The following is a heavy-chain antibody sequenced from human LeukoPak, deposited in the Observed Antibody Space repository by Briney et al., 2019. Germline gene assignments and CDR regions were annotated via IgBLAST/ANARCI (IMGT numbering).Heavy chain of an antibody. J-gene: IGHJ3*02. V-gene: IGHV3-30*04. CDR2: ISFDGSVK. Sequence: PGGSLRLSCEVSGFTFSSYAMHWFRQAPGRGLEWVAVISFDGSVKYYRGFMKGRFTISRDNSKNTLYLQMNSLRAEDTAVYYCASYAIVGAPGAFDIWGQGTMVTVSS. CDR3: ASYAIVGAPGAFDI. CDR1: GFTFSSYA. D-gene: IGHD1-26*01.